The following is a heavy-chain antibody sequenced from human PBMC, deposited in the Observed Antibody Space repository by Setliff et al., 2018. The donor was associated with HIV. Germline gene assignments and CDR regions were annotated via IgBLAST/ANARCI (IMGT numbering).Heavy chain of an antibody. V-gene: IGHV4-38-2*01. Sequence: SETPSLTCAVSGYSISSGYYWGWIRQPPGKGLEWIGNIYHSGSTYYNPSLKSRVTISVDTSKNQFSLRLSSVTAADTAVYYCARADGSGSYYLYYYYGMDVWGQGTTVTVSS. CDR3: ARADGSGSYYLYYYYGMDV. J-gene: IGHJ6*02. CDR1: GYSISSGYY. CDR2: IYHSGST. D-gene: IGHD3-10*01.